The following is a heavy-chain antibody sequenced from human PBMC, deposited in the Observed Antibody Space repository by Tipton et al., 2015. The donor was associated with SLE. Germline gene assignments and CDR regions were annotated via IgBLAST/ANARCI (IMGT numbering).Heavy chain of an antibody. J-gene: IGHJ4*02. CDR2: ISGGGDST. CDR3: ARDSRWLPDY. CDR1: GFTFSDHY. D-gene: IGHD5-12*01. Sequence: SLRLSCAASGFTFSDHYMDWVRQAPGKGLEWVSVISGGGDSTSYADSVKGRFTISRDNSNNTLYLEMNSLRAEDTALYYCARDSRWLPDYWGQGTLVTVSS. V-gene: IGHV3-23*01.